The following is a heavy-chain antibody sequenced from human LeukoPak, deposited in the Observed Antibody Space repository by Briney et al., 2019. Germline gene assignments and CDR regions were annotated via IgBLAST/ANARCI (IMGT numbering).Heavy chain of an antibody. CDR1: GYSFSTYW. CDR3: ARQPDSNGRADFYYGMDV. Sequence: SGESLKLSCQGSGYSFSTYWIGWVRQMPGKGLEWMGLMYPEAADTRYSPSFSGQVTLSAHQSISTAYMQWSSLKASDSAMYYCARQPDSNGRADFYYGMDVWGQGTTVTVSS. J-gene: IGHJ6*02. D-gene: IGHD6-19*01. V-gene: IGHV5-51*01. CDR2: MYPEAADT.